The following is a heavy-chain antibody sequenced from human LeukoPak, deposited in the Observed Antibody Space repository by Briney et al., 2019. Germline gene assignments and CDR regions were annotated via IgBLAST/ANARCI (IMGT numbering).Heavy chain of an antibody. CDR3: ARGLIAARLDY. CDR2: INHSGST. D-gene: IGHD6-6*01. Sequence: SETLSLTCAVYGGSFSGYYWCWIRQPPGKGLEWIGEINHSGSTNYNPSLKSRVTISVDTSKNQFSLKLSSVTAADTAVYYCARGLIAARLDYWGQGTLVTVSS. V-gene: IGHV4-34*01. J-gene: IGHJ4*02. CDR1: GGSFSGYY.